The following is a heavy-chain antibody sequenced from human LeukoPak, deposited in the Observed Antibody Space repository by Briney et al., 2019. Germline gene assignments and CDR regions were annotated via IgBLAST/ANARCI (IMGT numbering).Heavy chain of an antibody. CDR3: ARERGGYFDY. J-gene: IGHJ4*02. CDR2: IYYSGST. V-gene: IGHV4-31*03. CDR1: GGSISSGGYY. Sequence: SETLSLTCTVSGGSISSGGYYWSWIRQHPGMGLEWIGYIYYSGSTYYNPSLKSRVTISVDTSKNQFSLRLSSVTAADTAVYYCARERGGYFDYWGQGTLVTVSS. D-gene: IGHD3-16*01.